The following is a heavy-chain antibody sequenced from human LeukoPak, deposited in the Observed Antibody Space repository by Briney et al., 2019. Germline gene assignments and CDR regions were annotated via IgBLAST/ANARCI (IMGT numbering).Heavy chain of an antibody. D-gene: IGHD3-22*01. CDR1: GFTFSSYS. J-gene: IGHJ4*02. CDR2: ISSSSSYI. CDR3: ARSYYYDSSGYYGDPWGFFDY. V-gene: IGHV3-21*01. Sequence: GGSLRLSCAASGFTFSSYSMNWVRQAPGKGLEWVSSISSSSSYIYYADSVKGRFTISRDNAKNSLYLQMNSLRAEDTAEYYCARSYYYDSSGYYGDPWGFFDYWGQGTLVTVSS.